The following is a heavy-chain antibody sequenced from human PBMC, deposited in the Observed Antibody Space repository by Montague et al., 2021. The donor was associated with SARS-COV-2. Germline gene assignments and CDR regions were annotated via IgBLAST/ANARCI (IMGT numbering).Heavy chain of an antibody. D-gene: IGHD6-13*01. V-gene: IGHV4-39*07. Sequence: SETLSLTCTVSGGSISSSSYYWGWIRQPPRKGLEWIGSIYYSGSTXYNPPLKSRVTISVDTSKNQFSLKLSSVTAADTAVYYCARVGRQQLVRLSGMDVWGQGTTVTVSS. CDR1: GGSISSSSYY. J-gene: IGHJ6*02. CDR2: IYYSGST. CDR3: ARVGRQQLVRLSGMDV.